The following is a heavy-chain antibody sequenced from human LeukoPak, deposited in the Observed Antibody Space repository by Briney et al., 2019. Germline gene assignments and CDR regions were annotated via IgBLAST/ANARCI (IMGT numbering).Heavy chain of an antibody. CDR2: ISSSSSYI. CDR1: GFTFSSYS. J-gene: IGHJ4*02. CDR3: AREPAMVTVVDY. Sequence: SGGSLRLSCAASGFTFSSYSMNWVRQAPGKGLEWVSSISSSSSYIYYADSVKGRFTISRDNAKNSLYLQMNSLRAEETAVYYCAREPAMVTVVDYWGQGTLVTVSS. V-gene: IGHV3-21*01. D-gene: IGHD5-18*01.